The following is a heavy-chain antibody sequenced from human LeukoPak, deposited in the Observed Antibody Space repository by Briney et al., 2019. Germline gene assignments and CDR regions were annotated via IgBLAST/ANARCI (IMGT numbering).Heavy chain of an antibody. D-gene: IGHD6-13*01. Sequence: GASVKVSCEVSGYTLTELSMHWVRQAPGKGLEWMGGFDPEDGETIYAQKFQGRVTMTENTSTDTAYMELSSLRSEDTAVYYCATVASGVQPIPRYWGQGTLVTVTS. CDR1: GYTLTELS. CDR2: FDPEDGET. J-gene: IGHJ4*02. V-gene: IGHV1-24*01. CDR3: ATVASGVQPIPRY.